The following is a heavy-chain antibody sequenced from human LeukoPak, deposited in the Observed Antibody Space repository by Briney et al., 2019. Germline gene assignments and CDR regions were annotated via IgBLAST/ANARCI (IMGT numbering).Heavy chain of an antibody. CDR1: GFTFDDYA. Sequence: PGGSLRLSCAASGFTFDDYAMHWVRHAPGKGLGWVSGISWNSGSIDYADSVKGRFTISRDNAKNSLYLQMNSLRAEDMALYYCAKGYDSSGYSEFDYWGQGTLVTVSS. V-gene: IGHV3-9*03. CDR3: AKGYDSSGYSEFDY. D-gene: IGHD3-22*01. CDR2: ISWNSGSI. J-gene: IGHJ4*02.